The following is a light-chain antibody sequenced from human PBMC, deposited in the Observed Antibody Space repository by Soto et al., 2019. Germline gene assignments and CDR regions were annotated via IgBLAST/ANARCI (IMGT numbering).Light chain of an antibody. CDR2: GNS. J-gene: IGLJ3*02. CDR1: SSNIGAGYN. Sequence: QSVLTQPPSVSGAPGQRVTISCTGSSSNIGAGYNVHWYQQLPGTAPKLLIYGNSNRPSGVPDRFSGSKSGTSASLAITGLQAEAEADYYCQSYDSGLSGSVFGGGTKLTVL. V-gene: IGLV1-40*01. CDR3: QSYDSGLSGSV.